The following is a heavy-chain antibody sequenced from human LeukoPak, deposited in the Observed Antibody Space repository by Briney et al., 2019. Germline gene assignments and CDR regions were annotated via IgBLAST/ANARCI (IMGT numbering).Heavy chain of an antibody. CDR3: VREGYYESGSSPTFYFDY. Sequence: GGSLRLSCAASGFTFSTYGMHWVRQAPGKGLEWVAVISYDGNNKYYADSVKGRFTISRDNSKNTLYLQMSSLRAEDTAVYYCVREGYYESGSSPTFYFDYWGQGTLVTVSS. D-gene: IGHD3-10*01. CDR1: GFTFSTYG. V-gene: IGHV3-30*03. CDR2: ISYDGNNK. J-gene: IGHJ4*02.